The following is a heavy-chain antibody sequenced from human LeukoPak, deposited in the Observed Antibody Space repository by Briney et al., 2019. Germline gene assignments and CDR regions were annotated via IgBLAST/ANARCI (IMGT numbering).Heavy chain of an antibody. CDR3: ARDSYTGSHFEDTFDI. CDR2: ISYSGNT. Sequence: SETLSLTCTVSGGSINNYYWSWIRQPPGKGLEWIGHISYSGNTNYNSSLRSRVTISVDTPNNQFSLRLSSVTAADTAVYYCARDSYTGSHFEDTFDIWGQGTMVTVSS. J-gene: IGHJ3*02. CDR1: GGSINNYY. D-gene: IGHD1-26*01. V-gene: IGHV4-59*01.